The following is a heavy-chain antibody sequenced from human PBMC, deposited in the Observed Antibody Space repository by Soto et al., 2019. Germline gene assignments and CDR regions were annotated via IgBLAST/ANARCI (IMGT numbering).Heavy chain of an antibody. V-gene: IGHV1-69*01. CDR3: ARDGSGYRSRASPMDV. D-gene: IGHD3-22*01. CDR1: GDTFGSYA. Sequence: QVQLVQSGAEVKKPGSSVKVSCKASGDTFGSYAISWVRQAPGQGLEWMGGIIPIFGTANYAQKFQGRVTITADESTSTAYMELSSLRSEVTAVYYCARDGSGYRSRASPMDVWGQGTTVTVSS. CDR2: IIPIFGTA. J-gene: IGHJ6*02.